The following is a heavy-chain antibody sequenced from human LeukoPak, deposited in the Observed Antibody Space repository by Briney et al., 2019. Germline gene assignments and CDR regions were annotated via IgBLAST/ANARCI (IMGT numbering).Heavy chain of an antibody. CDR2: FSSSGRYI. Sequence: GGSLRLSCAASGFTLSSYTMNWVRQAPGKGLEWVSSFSSSGRYIYYVDSVKGRFTISRDNAKNSLNLQMNSLRAEDTAVYYCAREDASGLDYWGQGTLVIVSS. J-gene: IGHJ4*02. CDR3: AREDASGLDY. D-gene: IGHD5-12*01. CDR1: GFTLSSYT. V-gene: IGHV3-21*01.